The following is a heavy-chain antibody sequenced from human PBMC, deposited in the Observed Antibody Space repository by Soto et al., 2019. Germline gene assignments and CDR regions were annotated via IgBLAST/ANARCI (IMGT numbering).Heavy chain of an antibody. J-gene: IGHJ6*02. V-gene: IGHV4-34*01. CDR3: ARGGGFGDRYYYYGMDV. CDR2: INHSGST. CDR1: GGSFSGYY. D-gene: IGHD3-10*01. Sequence: SSETLSLTCAVYGGSFSGYYWSWIRQPPGKGLEWIGEINHSGSTNYNPSLKSRVTISVDTSKNQFSLKLSSVTAADTAVYYCARGGGFGDRYYYYGMDVWGQGTTVTVSS.